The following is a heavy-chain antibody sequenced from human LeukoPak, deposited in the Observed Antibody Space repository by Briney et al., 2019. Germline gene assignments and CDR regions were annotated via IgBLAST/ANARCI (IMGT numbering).Heavy chain of an antibody. CDR1: GGSISSYY. J-gene: IGHJ4*02. CDR2: IYYSGST. Sequence: SETLSLTCTVSGGSISSYYWSWIRQPPGKGLEWIGYIYYSGSTNYNPSLKSRVTISVDTSKDQFSLKLSSVTAADTAVYYCAGGYYDFSSILRYWGQGTLVTVS. CDR3: AGGYYDFSSILRY. V-gene: IGHV4-59*01. D-gene: IGHD3-3*01.